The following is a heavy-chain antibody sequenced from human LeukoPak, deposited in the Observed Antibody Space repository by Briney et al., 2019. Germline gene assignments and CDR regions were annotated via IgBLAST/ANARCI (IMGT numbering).Heavy chain of an antibody. CDR1: GGSLSGYY. CDR3: ARQQLLVTYIWFDP. D-gene: IGHD6-6*01. V-gene: IGHV4-34*01. Sequence: SETLSLTCDVYGGSLSGYYWSWIRQPPGKGLEWIGEINHSGSTNYSPSLKSRVTIAVDTSKDQFSLKLSSVTAADTAVYYCARQQLLVTYIWFDPWGQGTLVTVAS. CDR2: INHSGST. J-gene: IGHJ5*02.